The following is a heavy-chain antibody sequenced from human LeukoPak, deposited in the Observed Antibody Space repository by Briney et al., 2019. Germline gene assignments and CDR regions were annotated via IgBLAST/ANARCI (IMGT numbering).Heavy chain of an antibody. CDR2: INYSGTT. Sequence: PSETLSLTCTVFGDSVSSSNYYWAWFRQPPGKGLEWIASINYSGTTYYNPSLKSRVTISEDRSKNQFSLKLSSVTAANTAVYYCARLRDGRWLLEYWGQGTLVTVSS. D-gene: IGHD5-24*01. CDR3: ARLRDGRWLLEY. V-gene: IGHV4-39*01. J-gene: IGHJ4*02. CDR1: GDSVSSSNYY.